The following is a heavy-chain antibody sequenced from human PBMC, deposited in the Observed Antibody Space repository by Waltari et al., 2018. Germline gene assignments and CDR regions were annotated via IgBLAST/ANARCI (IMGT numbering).Heavy chain of an antibody. D-gene: IGHD6-13*01. J-gene: IGHJ4*02. CDR3: AKVAYLGAAAGTYY. Sequence: EVQLVESGGGLVKPGGSLRLSCVAFGFTLRCSSLNSVRQAPGKGLEWVSSISSSSSYIYYADSVKGRFTISRENAKNSLYLQMNSLRAEDTAVYYCAKVAYLGAAAGTYYWGQGTLVTVSS. CDR2: ISSSSSYI. V-gene: IGHV3-21*04. CDR1: GFTLRCSS.